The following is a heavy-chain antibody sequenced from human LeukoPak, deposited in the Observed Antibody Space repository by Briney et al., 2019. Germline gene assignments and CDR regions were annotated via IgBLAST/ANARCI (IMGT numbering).Heavy chain of an antibody. CDR3: ARRAGEYSHPYDY. CDR2: IYSGGNT. Sequence: GGSLRLSCTVSGFTVSINSMSWVRQAPGKGLEWVSFIYSGGNTHYSDSVKGRFTISRDNSKNTLYLQMNSLRAEGTAVYYCARRAGEYSHPYDYWGQGTLVTVSS. J-gene: IGHJ4*02. D-gene: IGHD4-17*01. V-gene: IGHV3-53*01. CDR1: GFTVSINS.